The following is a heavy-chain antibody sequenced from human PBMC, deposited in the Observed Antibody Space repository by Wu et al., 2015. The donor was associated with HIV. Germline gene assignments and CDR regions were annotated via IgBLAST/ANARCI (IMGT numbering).Heavy chain of an antibody. CDR2: INPNTGGT. J-gene: IGHJ4*02. D-gene: IGHD5-12*01. CDR3: ARSHKWLRLRYEGNFDY. CDR1: GYTFSEHY. Sequence: QVQLVQSGAEVKKPGASVKVSCKASGYTFSEHYIHWLRQAPGQGLEWMGWINPNTGGTNYAQKFQGRVTMTRDRSITTAYMELSSLRSNDTAVYHCARSHKWLRLRYEGNFDYWGQGTLVTVSS. V-gene: IGHV1-2*02.